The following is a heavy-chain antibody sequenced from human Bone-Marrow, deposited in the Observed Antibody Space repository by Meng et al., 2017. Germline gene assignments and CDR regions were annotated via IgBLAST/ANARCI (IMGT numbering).Heavy chain of an antibody. Sequence: QGRRLDAGSQVKKPWASVQVSCKPSGYNFPDYYIHWVRRAPGQGLEWMGRINPKSGDTHYAQKFQARVTMTGDTSISTAYMELSGLRSDDTAMYYCARDEDISAAGKLFGDYWGQGTLVTVSS. CDR3: ARDEDISAAGKLFGDY. CDR2: INPKSGDT. CDR1: GYNFPDYY. D-gene: IGHD6-25*01. V-gene: IGHV1-2*06. J-gene: IGHJ4*02.